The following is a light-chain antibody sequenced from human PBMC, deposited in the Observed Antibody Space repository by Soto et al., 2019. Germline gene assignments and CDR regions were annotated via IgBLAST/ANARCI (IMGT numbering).Light chain of an antibody. V-gene: IGLV1-47*01. Sequence: QSVLTQPPSASGTPGQRVTISCSGSSSSIGSNDVYWYQQFPGAAPKLLIYRNYQRPSGVPDRFSASKSGTSASLAISGLRSEDEAEYYCATSDDSLNGHILFGGGTKLTVL. CDR2: RNY. J-gene: IGLJ3*02. CDR1: SSSIGSND. CDR3: ATSDDSLNGHIL.